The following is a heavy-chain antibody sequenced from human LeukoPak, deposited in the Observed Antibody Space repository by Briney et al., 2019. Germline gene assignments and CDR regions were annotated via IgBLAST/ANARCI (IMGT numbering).Heavy chain of an antibody. J-gene: IGHJ6*03. V-gene: IGHV4-39*07. D-gene: IGHD2-2*01. CDR1: GGSISSSSYY. CDR3: ARGHPVVSPGAYYYYYYMDV. CDR2: IYYSGST. Sequence: SETLSLTCTVSGGSISSSSYYWGWIRQPPGKGLEWIGSIYYSGSTYYNPSLKSRVTISVDTSKNQFSLKLSSVTAEDTAVYYCARGHPVVSPGAYYYYYYMDVWGKGTTVTVSS.